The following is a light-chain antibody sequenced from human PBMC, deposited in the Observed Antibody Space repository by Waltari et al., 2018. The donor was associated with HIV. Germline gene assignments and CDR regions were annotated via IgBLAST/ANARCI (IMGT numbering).Light chain of an antibody. J-gene: IGLJ2*01. CDR1: SSDVGIYNL. CDR3: CSYAGSFVI. Sequence: QSALTQPASVSGSPGQSITISCPGTSSDVGIYNLVPWYQQHPGKAPKLMIYEGSKRPSGVSNRFSGSKSGNTASLTISGLQAEDEADYYCCSYAGSFVIFGGGTKLTVL. CDR2: EGS. V-gene: IGLV2-23*01.